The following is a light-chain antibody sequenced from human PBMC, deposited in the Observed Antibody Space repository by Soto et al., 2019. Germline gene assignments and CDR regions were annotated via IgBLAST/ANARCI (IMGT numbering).Light chain of an antibody. V-gene: IGLV2-8*01. CDR3: SSYAGSNNFGV. Sequence: QSALTQPPSASGSPVQSVTISCTGTSSDVGDYNYVSWYQHHPGKAPKLMIYEVSKRPSGVPDRFSGSKSGNTASLTVSGLQAEDEADYYCSSYAGSNNFGVFGGGTQLTVL. J-gene: IGLJ2*01. CDR1: SSDVGDYNY. CDR2: EVS.